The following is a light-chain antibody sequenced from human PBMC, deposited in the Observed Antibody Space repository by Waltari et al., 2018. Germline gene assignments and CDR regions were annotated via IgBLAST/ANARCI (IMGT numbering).Light chain of an antibody. CDR3: QSYDRSLSGSL. J-gene: IGLJ3*02. V-gene: IGLV1-40*01. Sequence: QSVLTQPPSVSGAPGQRVTTACPGSSPTIGAGSAVHWYQQLPGTAPNPLIYGNVNRPSGVPDRFSGSKSGASASLAITGLQAEDEADYYCQSYDRSLSGSLFGGGTKLTVL. CDR2: GNV. CDR1: SPTIGAGSA.